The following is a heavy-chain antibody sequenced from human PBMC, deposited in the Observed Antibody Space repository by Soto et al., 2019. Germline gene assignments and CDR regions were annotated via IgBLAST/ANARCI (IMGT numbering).Heavy chain of an antibody. CDR3: ARLPEQKDIVLMVYG. V-gene: IGHV1-69*13. CDR1: GGTFSSYA. D-gene: IGHD2-8*01. J-gene: IGHJ3*01. Sequence: SVKVSCKASGGTFSSYAISWVRQAPGQGLEWMGGIIPIFGTANYAQKFQGRVTITADESTSTAYMELSSLRSEDTAVYYCARLPEQKDIVLMVYGCGQGTMVTVSS. CDR2: IIPIFGTA.